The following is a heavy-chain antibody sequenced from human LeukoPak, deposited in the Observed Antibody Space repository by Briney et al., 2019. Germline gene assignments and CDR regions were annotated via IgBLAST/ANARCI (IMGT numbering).Heavy chain of an antibody. CDR2: IYATGNT. CDR3: PRHFRKDYPDSGSSQYFHYIDV. Sequence: SGTLSLTCAVSGGSMSDHYWSWIRQTPGTTLEGIGYIYATGNTNYNPSLKGRVTISLDTSKNHFSLRLSSVTAADTALYYCPRHFRKDYPDSGSSQYFHYIDVWGKGTTVTVSS. J-gene: IGHJ6*03. V-gene: IGHV4-4*09. D-gene: IGHD3-10*01. CDR1: GGSMSDHY.